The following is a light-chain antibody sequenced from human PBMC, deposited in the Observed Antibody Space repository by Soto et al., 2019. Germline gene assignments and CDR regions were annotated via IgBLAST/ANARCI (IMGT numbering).Light chain of an antibody. CDR1: QSVSTN. V-gene: IGKV3-15*01. Sequence: EIVLTQSPGTLSVSPGERANLSCRASQSVSTNLAWFQQKPGQAPRLLIYGASTRATAIPARFSGSRSGTEFTLTINSLQSEDAAVYYCQQSNNWPYTFGQGTKLEV. CDR2: GAS. CDR3: QQSNNWPYT. J-gene: IGKJ2*01.